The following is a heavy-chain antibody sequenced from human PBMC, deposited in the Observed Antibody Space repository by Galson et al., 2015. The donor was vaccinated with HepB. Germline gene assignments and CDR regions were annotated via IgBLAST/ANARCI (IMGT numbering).Heavy chain of an antibody. D-gene: IGHD3-3*01. CDR2: IDPSDSYT. CDR1: GYSFTNYW. Sequence: SGAEVKKPGESLRISCKGSGYSFTNYWISWVRQMPGKGLEWMGRIDPSDSYTNYSPSFQGHVTISADKSVSTAYLQWTSLKASDTAMYYCARRIITIFGVVIPDTFDIWGQGTMVTVSS. CDR3: ARRIITIFGVVIPDTFDI. J-gene: IGHJ3*02. V-gene: IGHV5-10-1*01.